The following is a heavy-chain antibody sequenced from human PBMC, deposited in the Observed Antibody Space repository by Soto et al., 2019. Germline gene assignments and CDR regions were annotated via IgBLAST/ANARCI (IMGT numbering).Heavy chain of an antibody. D-gene: IGHD6-19*01. CDR1: GFTVSSNY. J-gene: IGHJ4*02. Sequence: EVQLVESGGGLVQPGGSLRLCCAASGFTVSSNYMSWVRQAPGKGLEWVSVIYSGGSTHYADSVKGRFTISRDNSKNTLYLQMNSLRAEDTAVYYCASPGSGWTAYFDYWGQGTLVTVSS. CDR3: ASPGSGWTAYFDY. CDR2: IYSGGST. V-gene: IGHV3-66*01.